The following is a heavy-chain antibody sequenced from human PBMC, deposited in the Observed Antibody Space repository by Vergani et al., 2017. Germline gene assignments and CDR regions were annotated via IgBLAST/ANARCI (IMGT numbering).Heavy chain of an antibody. CDR1: GYTFTSYY. D-gene: IGHD2-21*02. CDR3: ARGHCGGDCYSTVYWYFDL. J-gene: IGHJ2*01. CDR2: INPSGGST. Sequence: QVQLVQSGAEVKKPGASVKVSCKASGYTFTSYYMHWVRQAPGQGLEWMGIINPSGGSTSYAQKFQGRVTMTRDTSTSTVYMELSSLRSEDTAVYYCARGHCGGDCYSTVYWYFDLWGRGTLVTVSS. V-gene: IGHV1-46*01.